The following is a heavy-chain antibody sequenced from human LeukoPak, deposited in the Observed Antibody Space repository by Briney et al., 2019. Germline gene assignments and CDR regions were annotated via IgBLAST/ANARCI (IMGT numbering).Heavy chain of an antibody. CDR3: ARDRSGKYYFDY. V-gene: IGHV3-66*01. D-gene: IGHD3-10*01. CDR2: IYSGGST. CDR1: GFTFSSYA. J-gene: IGHJ4*02. Sequence: SGGSLRLSCAASGFTFSSYAMSWVRQAPGKGLEWVSVIYSGGSTYYADSVKGRFTMSRDNSKNTLYLQMNSLRAEDTAVYYCARDRSGKYYFDYWGQGTLVTVSS.